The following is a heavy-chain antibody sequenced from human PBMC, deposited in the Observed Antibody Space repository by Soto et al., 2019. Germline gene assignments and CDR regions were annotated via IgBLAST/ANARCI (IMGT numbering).Heavy chain of an antibody. J-gene: IGHJ3*02. V-gene: IGHV1-2*02. CDR3: AIQGPDAFDI. Sequence: EASVKVSCKASGYTFTGYYMHWVRQAPGQGLEWMGWINPNSGGTNYARKFQGRVTMTRDTSISTAYMELSRLRSDDMAVYYCAIQGPDAFDIWGQGTMVTVSS. CDR2: INPNSGGT. CDR1: GYTFTGYY. D-gene: IGHD4-4*01.